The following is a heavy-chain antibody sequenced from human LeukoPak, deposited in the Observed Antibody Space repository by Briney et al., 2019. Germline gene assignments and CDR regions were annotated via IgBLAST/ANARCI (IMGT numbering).Heavy chain of an antibody. Sequence: GGSLRLSCVASGFTFSSFAMSWVRQAPGKGLEWVASISGSAGSSQFAESVKGRFSMSRDYSKNTLYLQMKSLRAEDTAVYYCAKRGYDYVWGSYRYFDYWGQGTLVTVSS. D-gene: IGHD3-16*02. CDR2: ISGSAGSS. CDR1: GFTFSSFA. J-gene: IGHJ4*02. V-gene: IGHV3-23*01. CDR3: AKRGYDYVWGSYRYFDY.